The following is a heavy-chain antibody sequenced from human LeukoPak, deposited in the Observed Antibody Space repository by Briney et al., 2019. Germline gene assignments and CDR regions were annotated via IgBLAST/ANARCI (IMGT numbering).Heavy chain of an antibody. J-gene: IGHJ4*02. CDR2: ISYDGSNK. Sequence: GGSLRLSCAASGFTFSSYAMHGVRQAPGKGLEWVAVISYDGSNKYYADSVKGRFTISRDNTLYLQMNSLRAEDMAVYYCAKDYCSSTSCFFFDYWGQGTLVTVSS. V-gene: IGHV3-30-3*01. CDR1: GFTFSSYA. CDR3: AKDYCSSTSCFFFDY. D-gene: IGHD2-2*01.